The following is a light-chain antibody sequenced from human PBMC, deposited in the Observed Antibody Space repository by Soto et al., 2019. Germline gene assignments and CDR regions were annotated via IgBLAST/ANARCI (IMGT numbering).Light chain of an antibody. J-gene: IGLJ1*01. CDR1: SSDVGGYNF. Sequence: QSALTQPPSASGSPGRSVTISCTGASSDVGGYNFVSWYQQHPGKAPKLLIYEVTKRPSGVPDRFSGSRSGNTASLTVSGLQAEDEADYYCQSYDISLHNYVFGTGTKVTVL. CDR3: QSYDISLHNYV. V-gene: IGLV2-8*01. CDR2: EVT.